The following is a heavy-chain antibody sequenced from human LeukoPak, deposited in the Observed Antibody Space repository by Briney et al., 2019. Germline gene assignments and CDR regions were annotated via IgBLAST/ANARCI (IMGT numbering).Heavy chain of an antibody. Sequence: SRTLSLTCTVSGGSISSGGYYWSWIRQPPGKGLEWIGYIYHSGSTYYNPSLKSRVTISVDRSKNQFSLKLSSVTAADTAVYYCARARGYCSSTSCLNSYYYYYYMDVWGKGTTVTVSS. CDR2: IYHSGST. V-gene: IGHV4-30-2*01. J-gene: IGHJ6*03. CDR1: GGSISSGGYY. CDR3: ARARGYCSSTSCLNSYYYYYYMDV. D-gene: IGHD2-2*01.